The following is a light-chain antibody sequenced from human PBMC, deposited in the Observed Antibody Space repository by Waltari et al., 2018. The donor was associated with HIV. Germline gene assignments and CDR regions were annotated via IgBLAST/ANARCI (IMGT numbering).Light chain of an antibody. V-gene: IGLV1-47*01. J-gene: IGLJ3*02. CDR3: AAWDDSLSGAWV. CDR1: SSNIGSNY. Sequence: QSVLTQPPSASGTPGQRVTISCSGSSSNIGSNYVYWYQQLPGTAPKLLIYRNKQRPSGGPDRFAGSKSGTSAALAISGLRSEDEAEYYWAAWDDSLSGAWVFGGGTKLTGL. CDR2: RNK.